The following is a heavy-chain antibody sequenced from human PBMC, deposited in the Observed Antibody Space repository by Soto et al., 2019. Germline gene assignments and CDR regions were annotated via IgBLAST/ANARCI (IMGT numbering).Heavy chain of an antibody. CDR3: TRGGDRSFPAASFDY. J-gene: IGHJ4*02. CDR1: GFTFDDYA. Sequence: GGSLRLSCTASGFTFDDYAMSWFRQAPGKGLEWVGFIRSKAYGGTTEYAASVKGRFTISRDDSKSIAYLQMNSLKTEDTAVYYCTRGGDRSFPAASFDYWGQGTLVTVSS. CDR2: IRSKAYGGTT. V-gene: IGHV3-49*03. D-gene: IGHD2-21*02.